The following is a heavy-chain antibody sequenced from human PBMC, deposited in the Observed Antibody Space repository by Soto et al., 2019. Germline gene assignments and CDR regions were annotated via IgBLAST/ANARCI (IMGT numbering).Heavy chain of an antibody. V-gene: IGHV1-8*02. CDR3: ARDSSTTIPV. J-gene: IGHJ3*01. Sequence: QVQLVQSGAEVRRPGTSVMDSCKTSGYTFTDYDINWVRQATGQGLEWMGWMNPNSGNTGYAQKFQGRVSMTRNTATSTAYMELSSLGSDDTAIYCCARDSSTTIPVWGQGTMVTVSS. CDR2: MNPNSGNT. D-gene: IGHD2-2*01. CDR1: GYTFTDYD.